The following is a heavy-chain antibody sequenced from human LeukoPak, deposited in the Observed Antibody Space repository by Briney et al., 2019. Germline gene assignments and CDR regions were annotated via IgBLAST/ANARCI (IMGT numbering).Heavy chain of an antibody. Sequence: PGRSLRLSCAASGFTFSSYGMHWVRQAPGKGLEWVAVTSYDGSNKYYADSVKGRFTISRDNSKNTLYLQMNSLRAEDTAVYYCAKEGNYDFWSGYIPYYYYMDVWGKGTTVTVSS. CDR3: AKEGNYDFWSGYIPYYYYMDV. CDR1: GFTFSSYG. J-gene: IGHJ6*03. CDR2: TSYDGSNK. D-gene: IGHD3-3*01. V-gene: IGHV3-30*18.